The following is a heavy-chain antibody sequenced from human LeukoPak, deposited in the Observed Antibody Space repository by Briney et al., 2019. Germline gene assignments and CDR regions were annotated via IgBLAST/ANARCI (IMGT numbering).Heavy chain of an antibody. CDR1: GYTFTGYY. V-gene: IGHV1-2*02. J-gene: IGHJ3*02. Sequence: ASVKVSCKASGYTFTGYYMHWVRQAPGQGLEWMGWINPNSGGTNYAQKFQGRVTMTRDTSISTAYMELSRLGSDDTAVYYCARDYDILTGYLHDAFDIWGQGTMVTVSS. D-gene: IGHD3-9*01. CDR2: INPNSGGT. CDR3: ARDYDILTGYLHDAFDI.